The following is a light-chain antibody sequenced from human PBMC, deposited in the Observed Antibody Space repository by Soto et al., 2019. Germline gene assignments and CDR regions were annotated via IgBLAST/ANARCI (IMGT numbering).Light chain of an antibody. CDR1: QSVRSN. V-gene: IGKV3-15*01. J-gene: IGKJ2*01. Sequence: EIVMTQSPGTQSVSPGERATLSCRASQSVRSNLAWYQQKPGQAPRLLIYGASTRATGIPARFSGSGSGTELTLTISSLQSEDFAVYYCQQYNDWPGTFGQGTTLEVK. CDR3: QQYNDWPGT. CDR2: GAS.